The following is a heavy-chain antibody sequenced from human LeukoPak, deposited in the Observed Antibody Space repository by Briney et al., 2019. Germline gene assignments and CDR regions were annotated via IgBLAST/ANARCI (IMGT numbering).Heavy chain of an antibody. CDR3: ARGNDYRNWFDP. D-gene: IGHD4-11*01. CDR2: ISSSSSYI. J-gene: IGHJ5*02. CDR1: GFTFSSYE. Sequence: PGGSLRLSCAASGFTFSSYEMNWVHQAPGKGLEWVSSISSSSSYIYYADSVKGRFTISRDNAKNSLYLRMNSLRAEDTAVYYCARGNDYRNWFDPWGQGTLVTVSS. V-gene: IGHV3-21*01.